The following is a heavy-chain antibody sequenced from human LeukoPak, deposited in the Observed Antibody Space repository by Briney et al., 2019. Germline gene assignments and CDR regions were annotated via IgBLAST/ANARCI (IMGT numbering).Heavy chain of an antibody. Sequence: GGSLRLSCEVSGFTFSNYAMNWVRQAPGKGLEWVSSISASAGSAVYGDSVKGRFTISRVNAGNTLYLQMNSLRADDTAIYYCAKDQRSGEYDYGWGPFDIWGQGTMVTVSS. CDR3: AKDQRSGEYDYGWGPFDI. CDR2: ISASAGSA. V-gene: IGHV3-23*01. J-gene: IGHJ3*02. CDR1: GFTFSNYA. D-gene: IGHD3-10*01.